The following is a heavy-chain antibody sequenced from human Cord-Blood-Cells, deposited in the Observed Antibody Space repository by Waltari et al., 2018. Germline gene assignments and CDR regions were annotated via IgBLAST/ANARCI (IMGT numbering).Heavy chain of an antibody. J-gene: IGHJ3*02. CDR2: IYSGGST. CDR3: ARDPTGYDAFDI. Sequence: EVQLVETGGGLIQPGGSLRLPCAAPGFTVSSNYMCWVRQAPGKGLEWVSVIYSGGSTYYADSVKGRFTISRDNSKNTLYLQMNSLRAEDTAVYYCARDPTGYDAFDIWGQGTMVTVFS. D-gene: IGHD3-9*01. CDR1: GFTVSSNY. V-gene: IGHV3-53*02.